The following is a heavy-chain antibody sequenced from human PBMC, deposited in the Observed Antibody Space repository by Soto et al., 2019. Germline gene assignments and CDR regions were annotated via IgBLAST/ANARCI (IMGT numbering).Heavy chain of an antibody. CDR2: INAGNGNT. J-gene: IGHJ4*02. V-gene: IGHV1-3*01. D-gene: IGHD6-19*01. CDR3: ARNWYSSGWPLDY. CDR1: GYTFTSYA. Sequence: GASVKVSCKASGYTFTSYAMHWVRQAPGQRLEWMGWINAGNGNTKYSQKFQGRVTITRDTSASTAYMELGSLRSEDTAVYYCARNWYSSGWPLDYWGQGTLVTVSS.